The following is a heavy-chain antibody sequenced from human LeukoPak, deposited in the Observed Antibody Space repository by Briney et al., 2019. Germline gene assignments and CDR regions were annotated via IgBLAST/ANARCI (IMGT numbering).Heavy chain of an antibody. CDR3: ARGPNSSSGSH. J-gene: IGHJ4*02. D-gene: IGHD6-6*01. CDR2: ISYDGSNK. V-gene: IGHV3-30-3*01. CDR1: GFTFSSYA. Sequence: GGSLRLSCAAPGFTFSSYAMHWVRQAPGKGLEWVAVISYDGSNKYYADSVKGRFTISRDNSKNTLYLQMNSLRAEDTAVYYCARGPNSSSGSHWGQGTLVTVSS.